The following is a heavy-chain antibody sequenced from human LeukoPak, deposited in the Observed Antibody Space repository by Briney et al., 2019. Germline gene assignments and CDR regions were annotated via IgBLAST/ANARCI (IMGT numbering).Heavy chain of an antibody. J-gene: IGHJ6*03. V-gene: IGHV1-2*02. CDR1: GYTFTGYY. CDR2: INPNSGGT. CDR3: ARDLGPDWTHYYYYYMDV. D-gene: IGHD3/OR15-3a*01. Sequence: GASVKVSCKASGYTFTGYYMHWVRQAPGQGLEWMGWINPNSGGTNYAQKFQGRVTMTRDTSISTAYMELSRLRSDDTAVYYCARDLGPDWTHYYYYYMDVWGKGTTVTVSS.